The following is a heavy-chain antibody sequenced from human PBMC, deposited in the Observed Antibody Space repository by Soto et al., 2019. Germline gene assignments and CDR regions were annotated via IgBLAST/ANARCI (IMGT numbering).Heavy chain of an antibody. CDR3: ARGRITLGGGYAFDI. Sequence: QVQLQQWGAGLLKPSETLSLTCAVYGGSFSGYYWSWIRQPPGKGLEWIGEINHSGSTNYNPSLKSRVTISVDTSKNQFSLKLSSVTAADTAVYYCARGRITLGGGYAFDIWGQGTMVTVSS. J-gene: IGHJ3*02. CDR1: GGSFSGYY. CDR2: INHSGST. D-gene: IGHD1-26*01. V-gene: IGHV4-34*01.